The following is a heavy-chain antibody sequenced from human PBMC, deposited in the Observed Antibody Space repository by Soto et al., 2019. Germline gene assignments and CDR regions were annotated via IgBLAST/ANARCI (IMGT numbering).Heavy chain of an antibody. V-gene: IGHV4-30-2*01. CDR3: ARASLSSSWYEDNWFDP. CDR1: GDSVSSGTYF. Sequence: SSETLSLTCTVSGDSVSSGTYFWSWIRQPPGKGLEWIGYIYHSGSTYYNPSLKSRVTISVDRSKNQFSLKLSSVTAADTAVYYCARASLSSSWYEDNWFDPWGQGTLVTVSS. D-gene: IGHD6-13*01. J-gene: IGHJ5*02. CDR2: IYHSGST.